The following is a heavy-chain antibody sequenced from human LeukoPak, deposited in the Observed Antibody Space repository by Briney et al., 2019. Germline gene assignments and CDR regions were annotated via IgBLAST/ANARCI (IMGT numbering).Heavy chain of an antibody. V-gene: IGHV4-39*07. CDR1: SGSISTSNYY. J-gene: IGHJ6*03. CDR3: ARLDYYYYYMDV. Sequence: SETLSLTCTVSSGSISTSNYYWGWVRQPPGKALEWIGNIFYSGSTYYSPSLKSRVTISADTSQNQFSLKLSSVTAADTAVYYCARLDYYYYYMDVWGKGTTVTVSS. CDR2: IFYSGST.